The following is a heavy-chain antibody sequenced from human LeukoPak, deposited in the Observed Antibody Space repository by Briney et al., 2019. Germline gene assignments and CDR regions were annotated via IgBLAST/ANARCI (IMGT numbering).Heavy chain of an antibody. Sequence: GGSLRLSCAASGFTFYSYAMNWVRQTPGKGLEWVSTFSGSGGSIYYADSVKGRFTISRDNAKNTLYLQMNSLRAEDTAVYYCARDNRVGATHFDYWGQGTLVTVSS. CDR1: GFTFYSYA. CDR2: FSGSGGSI. CDR3: ARDNRVGATHFDY. D-gene: IGHD1-26*01. V-gene: IGHV3-23*01. J-gene: IGHJ4*02.